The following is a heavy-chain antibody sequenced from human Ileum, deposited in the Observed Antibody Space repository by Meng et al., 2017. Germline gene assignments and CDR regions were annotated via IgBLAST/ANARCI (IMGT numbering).Heavy chain of an antibody. CDR3: VSERRRSYFFDY. CDR2: IVYTGAT. V-gene: IGHV4-30-4*01. CDR1: CCSITSGDYY. J-gene: IGHJ4*02. Sequence: QVQLQESGPGLVKPSQTLSLNFTVSCCSITSGDYYWSWIRQPPGKGLEWIGYIVYTGATYSNPSLKSRVTVSLDTSKSQFSLKLSSVTAADTAIYYCVSERRRSYFFDYWGQGTLVTVSS.